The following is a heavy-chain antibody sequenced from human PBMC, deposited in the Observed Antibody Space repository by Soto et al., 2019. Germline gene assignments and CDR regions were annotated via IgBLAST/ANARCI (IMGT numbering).Heavy chain of an antibody. CDR1: GGSTSSSSYQ. CDR3: ARDHPHSYGVYYFDY. Sequence: PSETLSLTCTVSGGSTSSSSYQWVWIRQSPGKGLEWIGYIYSSGSTHYNPSLQNRVTISIDTSKNQVSLKVNSVTAADTAVYYCARDHPHSYGVYYFDYWGQGTPVTVSS. V-gene: IGHV4-61*01. CDR2: IYSSGST. J-gene: IGHJ4*02. D-gene: IGHD5-18*01.